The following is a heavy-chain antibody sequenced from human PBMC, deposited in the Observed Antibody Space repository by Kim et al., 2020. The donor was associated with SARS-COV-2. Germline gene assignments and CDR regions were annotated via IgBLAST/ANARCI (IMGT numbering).Heavy chain of an antibody. CDR3: VKDRVAMAGTFIS. D-gene: IGHD6-19*01. J-gene: IGHJ5*02. Sequence: YETESVRGRFTISRDNAKNTLFLQMSGLRVEDTAVYYCVKDRVAMAGTFISWGQGALVTVSS. V-gene: IGHV3-23*01.